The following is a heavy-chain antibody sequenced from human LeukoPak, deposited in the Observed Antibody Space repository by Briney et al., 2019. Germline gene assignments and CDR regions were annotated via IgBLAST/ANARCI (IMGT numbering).Heavy chain of an antibody. CDR3: ARVARYCSSTSCYSAGDYYYYGMDV. J-gene: IGHJ6*04. CDR2: ISSSGSTI. Sequence: PGGSLRPSCAASGFTFNSYEMNWVRQAPGKGLEWVSYISSSGSTIYYADSVKGRFTISRDNAKNSLYLQMNSLRAEDTAVYYCARVARYCSSTSCYSAGDYYYYGMDVWGKGTTVTVSS. D-gene: IGHD2-2*01. V-gene: IGHV3-48*03. CDR1: GFTFNSYE.